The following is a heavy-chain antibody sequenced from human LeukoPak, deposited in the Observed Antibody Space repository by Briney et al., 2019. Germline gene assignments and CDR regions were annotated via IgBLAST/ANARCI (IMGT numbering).Heavy chain of an antibody. J-gene: IGHJ4*02. V-gene: IGHV4-4*07. CDR1: GGSISGFC. CDR2: IYTGRST. CDR3: AIGRTQPYDFWSGPFDY. Sequence: SETLSLKCTVSGGSISGFCWRWHRPRPGQELVWIGRIYTGRSTNYNPTLKSRVTLSVETAKHQFSLKLSSVTAADTAVYYCAIGRTQPYDFWSGPFDYWGQGTLVTVSS. D-gene: IGHD3-3*01.